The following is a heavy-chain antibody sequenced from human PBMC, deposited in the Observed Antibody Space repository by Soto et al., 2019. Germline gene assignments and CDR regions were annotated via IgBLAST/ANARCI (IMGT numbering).Heavy chain of an antibody. CDR1: GFIFSDYY. V-gene: IGHV3-11*01. CDR2: ISLTGGTT. CDR3: ARGGYGWLDP. D-gene: IGHD2-15*01. J-gene: IGHJ5*02. Sequence: QVQLVESGGGLVKPGGSLRLSCGASGFIFSDYYVSWIRQAPGKGLEWVSYISLTGGTTHYADSVKGRFTISRDNAKNSLHLQMNSLRAEDTAVYYCARGGYGWLDPWGQGTLVTVSS.